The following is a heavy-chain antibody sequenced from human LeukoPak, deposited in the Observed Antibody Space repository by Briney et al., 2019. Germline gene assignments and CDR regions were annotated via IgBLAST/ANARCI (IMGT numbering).Heavy chain of an antibody. CDR3: ARLRVVPAAMYFFGMALKYYFDY. V-gene: IGHV4-34*01. D-gene: IGHD2-2*01. J-gene: IGHJ4*02. CDR2: INHSGST. Sequence: SETLSLTCAVYGGSFSGYYWSWIRQPPGKGLEWIGEINHSGSTNYNPSLKSRVTISVDTSKNQFSLKLSSVTAADTAVYYCARLRVVPAAMYFFGMALKYYFDYWGQGTLVTVSS. CDR1: GGSFSGYY.